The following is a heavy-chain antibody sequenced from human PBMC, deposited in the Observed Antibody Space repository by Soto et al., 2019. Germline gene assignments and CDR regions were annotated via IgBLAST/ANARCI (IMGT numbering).Heavy chain of an antibody. CDR1: GSSFKSGSYS. Sequence: SETLSLTCTVSGSSFKSGSYSWSWIRQPPGKGLEWIGYVYHTGRTSYNPSLKSRVSISMDTSKNQFSLNLDSVTAADTAVYFCARDFAYFDSWGQGTLVTVSS. CDR2: VYHTGRT. D-gene: IGHD3-3*01. V-gene: IGHV4-61*01. J-gene: IGHJ4*02. CDR3: ARDFAYFDS.